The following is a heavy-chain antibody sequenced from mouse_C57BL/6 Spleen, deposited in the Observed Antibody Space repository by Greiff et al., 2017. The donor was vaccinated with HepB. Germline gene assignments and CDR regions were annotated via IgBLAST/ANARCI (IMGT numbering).Heavy chain of an antibody. CDR2: IYPRSGNT. Sequence: QVQLKESGAELARPGASVKLSCKASGYTFTSYGISWVKQRTGQGLEWIGEIYPRSGNTYYNEKFKGKATLTADKSSSTAYMELRSLTSEDSAVYFCARTLTTVVAPIAYWGQGTLVTVSA. J-gene: IGHJ3*01. V-gene: IGHV1-81*01. CDR3: ARTLTTVVAPIAY. D-gene: IGHD1-1*01. CDR1: GYTFTSYG.